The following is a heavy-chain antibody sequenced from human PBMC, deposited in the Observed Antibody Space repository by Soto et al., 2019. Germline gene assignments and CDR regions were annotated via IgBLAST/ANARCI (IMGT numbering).Heavy chain of an antibody. CDR3: ARGQEVGDHFFDS. Sequence: PGGSLRLSCEASGFTFSGFDMHWVRQPTGKGLEWVSTIGTAGDTYYAVSLKGRFTISRDNAKNSLSLQMNSLRAGDTAVYFCARGQEVGDHFFDSWGEGIQVTVSS. D-gene: IGHD2-21*01. V-gene: IGHV3-13*01. CDR1: GFTFSGFD. J-gene: IGHJ4*02. CDR2: IGTAGDT.